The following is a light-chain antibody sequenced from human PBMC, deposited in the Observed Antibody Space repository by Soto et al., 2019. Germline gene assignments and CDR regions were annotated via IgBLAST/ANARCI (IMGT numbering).Light chain of an antibody. V-gene: IGLV2-14*01. CDR1: SSDVGGYNY. Sequence: QSVLTQPASVSGSPGQSITISCSGTSSDVGGYNYVSWYQQSPGKAPKLLIYEVTNRPSGVSNRFSGSKSGNTASLTISGLQAEDEAEYYCSSYTNINTRACVFGTGTKLTVL. CDR3: SSYTNINTRACV. J-gene: IGLJ1*01. CDR2: EVT.